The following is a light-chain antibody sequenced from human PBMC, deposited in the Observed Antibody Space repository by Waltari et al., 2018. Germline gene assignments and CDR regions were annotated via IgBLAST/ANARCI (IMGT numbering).Light chain of an antibody. Sequence: NFVLTQPLSVSESPGMTVTISCTGSSGSIASNHVQWYRQRPGSAPPTVIYEDGRRPSGVPDRFSGSIDRSSNSASLTISGLKTEDEGDYYCHSYVDTYHVFGGGTKLTVL. CDR3: HSYVDTYHV. CDR1: SGSIASNH. V-gene: IGLV6-57*02. J-gene: IGLJ3*02. CDR2: EDG.